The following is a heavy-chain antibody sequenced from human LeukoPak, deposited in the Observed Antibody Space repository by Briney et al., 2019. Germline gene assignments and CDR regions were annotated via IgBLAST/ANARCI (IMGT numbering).Heavy chain of an antibody. CDR2: IQWNDDST. CDR3: ARDSDYYSSGWSPWDY. D-gene: IGHD6-19*01. V-gene: IGHV3-20*04. Sequence: GGSLRLSCAASGFTFDDYGMSWVRQAPGKGLEWVSSIQWNDDSTGYADSVKGRFTISRDNAKNSLYLQMKSLRAEDTALYYCARDSDYYSSGWSPWDYWGQGTLVTVSS. CDR1: GFTFDDYG. J-gene: IGHJ4*02.